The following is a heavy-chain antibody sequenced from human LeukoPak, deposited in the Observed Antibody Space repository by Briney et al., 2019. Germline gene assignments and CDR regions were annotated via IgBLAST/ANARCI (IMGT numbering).Heavy chain of an antibody. Sequence: GGSLRLSCAASGFTVSSNYMSWVRQAPGKGLQWVSIIYSGGSTYYADSVKGRFTISRDNSKNTLYLQMNSLRAEDTAVYYCASGSGSYRTPYYYMDVWGKGTTVTVSS. CDR2: IYSGGST. D-gene: IGHD3-10*01. CDR3: ASGSGSYRTPYYYMDV. J-gene: IGHJ6*03. V-gene: IGHV3-53*01. CDR1: GFTVSSNY.